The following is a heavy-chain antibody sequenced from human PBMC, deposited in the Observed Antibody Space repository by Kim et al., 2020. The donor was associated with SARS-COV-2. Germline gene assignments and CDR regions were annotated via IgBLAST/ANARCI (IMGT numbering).Heavy chain of an antibody. Sequence: GGSLRLSCAASGFTFSNAWMSWVRQAPGKGLEWVGRIKSKTDGGTTDYAAPVKGRFTISRDDSKNTLYLQMNSLKTEDTAVYYCTTEVGMGATTEEGFDYWGQGTLVTVSS. D-gene: IGHD1-26*01. CDR3: TTEVGMGATTEEGFDY. J-gene: IGHJ4*02. V-gene: IGHV3-15*01. CDR1: GFTFSNAW. CDR2: IKSKTDGGTT.